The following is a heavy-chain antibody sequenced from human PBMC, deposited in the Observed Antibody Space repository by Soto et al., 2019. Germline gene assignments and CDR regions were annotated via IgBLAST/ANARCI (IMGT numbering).Heavy chain of an antibody. V-gene: IGHV1-18*01. D-gene: IGHD6-13*01. J-gene: IGHJ6*02. Sequence: VQLVQSGSEVKKPGPSVKVSCKASGYTFIIYGISWVRQAPGQGLEWMGWISAYNGNTNYAQKFQGRGTMNTDKATGKGYLEVWSLISDATAGNYCALTNREVIVAAVADHYGRDVWSQRNIVIVSS. CDR2: ISAYNGNT. CDR1: GYTFIIYG. CDR3: ALTNREVIVAAVADHYGRDV.